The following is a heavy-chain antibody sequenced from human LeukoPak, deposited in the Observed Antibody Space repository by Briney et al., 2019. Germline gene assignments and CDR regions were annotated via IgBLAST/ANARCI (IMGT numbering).Heavy chain of an antibody. J-gene: IGHJ6*02. CDR3: ARGYDFWSGYPLGYYGMDV. CDR2: IYYSGST. Sequence: PSETLSLTCTVSGGSISSGGYYWSWIRQHPGKGLEWIGYIYYSGSTYYNPSLKSRVTISVDTSKNQFSLKLSSVTAADTAVYYCARGYDFWSGYPLGYYGMDVWGQGTTVTVSS. CDR1: GGSISSGGYY. V-gene: IGHV4-31*03. D-gene: IGHD3-3*01.